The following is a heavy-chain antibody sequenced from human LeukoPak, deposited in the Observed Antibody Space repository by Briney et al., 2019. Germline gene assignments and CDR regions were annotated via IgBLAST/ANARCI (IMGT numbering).Heavy chain of an antibody. D-gene: IGHD6-19*01. CDR2: ISSRSSTI. Sequence: PGRSLRLSCAASGFTFSSYAMHWVRQAPGKGLEWISYISSRSSTIYYADSVKGRFTVSRDNARNSLSLQMNSLRADDTAVYYCARDHIITVAAFDSWGQGTLVSVSS. CDR3: ARDHIITVAAFDS. J-gene: IGHJ4*02. CDR1: GFTFSSYA. V-gene: IGHV3-48*04.